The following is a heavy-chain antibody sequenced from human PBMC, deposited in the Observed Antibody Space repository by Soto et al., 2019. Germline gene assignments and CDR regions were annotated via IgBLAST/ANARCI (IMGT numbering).Heavy chain of an antibody. V-gene: IGHV1-46*01. J-gene: IGHJ1*01. CDR1: GYLFTAYS. CDR2: VNPSGGST. D-gene: IGHD2-15*01. Sequence: RASVKVSCKASGYLFTAYSMHWVRLAPGQGLERMGVVNPSGGSTKYAQNFQGRVTMTRDTSTTTIYMELSSLRSDDTAIYYCAREENCSGGTCYSEYFHRWGQGTLVTVSS. CDR3: AREENCSGGTCYSEYFHR.